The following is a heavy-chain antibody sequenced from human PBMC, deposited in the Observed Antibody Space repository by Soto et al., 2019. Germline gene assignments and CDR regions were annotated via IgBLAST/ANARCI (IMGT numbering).Heavy chain of an antibody. V-gene: IGHV3-15*01. Sequence: GGSLRLSCAASGLIFSDVWMTWVRQAPGKGLEWVGRIKTKPDDGTIDYAAPVRGRFTISRDDSKNTLFLQMTSLTPDDTGVYYCTTSNLGVDFWGPGTLVTVSS. CDR3: TTSNLGVDF. D-gene: IGHD1-1*01. J-gene: IGHJ4*02. CDR2: IKTKPDDGTI. CDR1: GLIFSDVW.